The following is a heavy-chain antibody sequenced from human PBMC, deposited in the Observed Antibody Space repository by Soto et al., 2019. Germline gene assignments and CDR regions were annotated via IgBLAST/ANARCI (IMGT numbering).Heavy chain of an antibody. D-gene: IGHD6-19*01. CDR2: TYYRSKWYN. V-gene: IGHV6-1*01. CDR3: ARVIAVAGLDIFDY. J-gene: IGHJ4*02. CDR1: GDSVSSNSAA. Sequence: SQTLSLTCVISGDSVSSNSAAWNWIRQSPSRGLEWLGRTYYRSKWYNDYAVSVKSRITINPDTSKNQFSLQLNSVTPEDTAVYYCARVIAVAGLDIFDYWGQGALVTVSS.